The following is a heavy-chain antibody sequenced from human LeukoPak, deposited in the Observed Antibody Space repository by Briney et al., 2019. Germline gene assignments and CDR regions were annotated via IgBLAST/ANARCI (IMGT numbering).Heavy chain of an antibody. CDR3: AKSQRLWFGGNDAFHI. Sequence: GGSLRLSCAASGFTFNNYGVSWVRQAPGKGLEWVSGVSGSGRTTYFADSVKGRFTISRDNSKNTVYLQMDSLRAEDTAVYYCAKSQRLWFGGNDAFHIWGQGTMVTVSS. CDR2: VSGSGRTT. CDR1: GFTFNNYG. V-gene: IGHV3-23*01. J-gene: IGHJ3*02. D-gene: IGHD3-10*01.